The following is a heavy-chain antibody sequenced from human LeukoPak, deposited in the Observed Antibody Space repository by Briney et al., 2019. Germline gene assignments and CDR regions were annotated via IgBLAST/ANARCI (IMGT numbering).Heavy chain of an antibody. CDR1: GFTFSSYW. CDR2: IKQDGSEK. CDR3: ARDRSPTWSNDPFDY. Sequence: AGGSLRLSCAASGFTFSSYWMSWVRQAPGKGLEWVANIKQDGSEKYYVDSVKGRFTISRDNAKSSLYLQMNSLRAEDTALYYCARDRSPTWSNDPFDYWGQGTLVTVSS. J-gene: IGHJ4*02. V-gene: IGHV3-7*03. D-gene: IGHD1-1*01.